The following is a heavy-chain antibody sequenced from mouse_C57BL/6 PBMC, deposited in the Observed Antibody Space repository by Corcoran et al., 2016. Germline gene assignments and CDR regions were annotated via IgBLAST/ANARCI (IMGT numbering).Heavy chain of an antibody. CDR1: GYAFSSYW. J-gene: IGHJ3*01. CDR2: IYPGDGDT. D-gene: IGHD1-1*01. Sequence: QVQLQQSGAELVKPGASVKISCKASGYAFSSYWMNWVKQRPGKGLEWIGQIYPGDGDTNYNGKFKGKATLTADKSSSTAYMQLSSLTSEDSAVYFCAREDDYGSSPRAWFAYWGQGTLVTVSA. CDR3: AREDDYGSSPRAWFAY. V-gene: IGHV1-80*01.